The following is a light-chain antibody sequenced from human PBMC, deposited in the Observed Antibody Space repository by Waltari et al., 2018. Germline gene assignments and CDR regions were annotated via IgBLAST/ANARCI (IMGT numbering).Light chain of an antibody. Sequence: LLPQPPSASGTPGQTVTLPGPGSSSNIGGNFLHWYQHLPGMAPQLLIYKNNHRPSGVPDRFSGSKSGTSASLAISGLRSDDEAEYYCAAWDDNLTGPLFGGGTKVTVL. V-gene: IGLV1-47*01. CDR1: SSNIGGNF. CDR3: AAWDDNLTGPL. J-gene: IGLJ3*02. CDR2: KNN.